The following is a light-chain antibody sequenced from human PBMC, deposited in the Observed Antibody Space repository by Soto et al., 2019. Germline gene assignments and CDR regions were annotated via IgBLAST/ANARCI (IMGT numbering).Light chain of an antibody. CDR3: HKYSPNSILT. J-gene: IGKJ1*01. Sequence: DIQMTQSPSTLSTSVGDRVTITCRASQSISDCVAWYQQKPGKAPKLLIYKTSTLESGVPSRFSGSGFGTEFTLTISRLQPDDFATYYCHKYSPNSILTFGPGTKVEVK. CDR1: QSISDC. CDR2: KTS. V-gene: IGKV1-5*03.